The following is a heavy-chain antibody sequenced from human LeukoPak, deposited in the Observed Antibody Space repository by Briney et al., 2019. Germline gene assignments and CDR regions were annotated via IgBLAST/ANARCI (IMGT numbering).Heavy chain of an antibody. Sequence: ASVKVSCKASGYTFTSYGISWVRQAPGQGLEWMGWSSADNGNTNYAQKLQGRVTMTTDTSTSTAYMELRSLRTDDTAVYYCARRVVPAAIRFHYYYYMDVWGKGTTVTVSS. CDR1: GYTFTSYG. CDR3: ARRVVPAAIRFHYYYYMDV. CDR2: SSADNGNT. D-gene: IGHD2-2*02. V-gene: IGHV1-18*01. J-gene: IGHJ6*03.